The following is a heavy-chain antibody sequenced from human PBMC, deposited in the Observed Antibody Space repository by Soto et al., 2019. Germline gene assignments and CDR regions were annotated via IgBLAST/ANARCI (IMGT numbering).Heavy chain of an antibody. CDR3: ARVAVGGWFDP. V-gene: IGHV4-61*01. Sequence: QVQLQESGPGLVKPSETLSLTCTVSGGSVSSGSYYWSWIRQPPGKGLEWIGYIYYSGSTNYNPSLKSRVTISVDTSKNQCSLKLSSVTAADTAVYYCARVAVGGWFDPWGQGTLVTVSS. CDR2: IYYSGST. D-gene: IGHD6-19*01. J-gene: IGHJ5*02. CDR1: GGSVSSGSYY.